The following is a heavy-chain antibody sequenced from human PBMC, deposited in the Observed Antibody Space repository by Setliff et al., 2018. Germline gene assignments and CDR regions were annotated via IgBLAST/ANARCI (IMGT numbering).Heavy chain of an antibody. Sequence: SVKVSCKASGGTFSNYGVSWVRQAPGQGLEWMGGTIPLFGTTDYAQKFHGRLTIITDESTSTASMELTSLTSDDTAVYYCAREGVDTRSSTDYRYYMDVWGKGATVTVSS. V-gene: IGHV1-69*05. J-gene: IGHJ6*03. CDR3: AREGVDTRSSTDYRYYMDV. D-gene: IGHD5-18*01. CDR2: TIPLFGTT. CDR1: GGTFSNYG.